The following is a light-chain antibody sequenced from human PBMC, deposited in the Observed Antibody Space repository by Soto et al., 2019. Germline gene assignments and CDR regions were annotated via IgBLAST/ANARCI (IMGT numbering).Light chain of an antibody. V-gene: IGKV3-20*01. Sequence: EIVLTQSPGTLSLSPGERATISCRASQRVSSRYFAWFQQRPGQVPRLLIFGSSSRAPGIPDRFSGSGSGTDFTLTISRLEPEDFGVYYCQQYYHAHRTFGQGTKVDIK. CDR1: QRVSSRY. J-gene: IGKJ1*01. CDR3: QQYYHAHRT. CDR2: GSS.